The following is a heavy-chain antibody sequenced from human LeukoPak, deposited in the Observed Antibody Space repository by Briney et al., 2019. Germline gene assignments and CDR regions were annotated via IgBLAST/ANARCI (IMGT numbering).Heavy chain of an antibody. CDR2: ISTSGT. CDR1: GFTFSNFA. Sequence: GGSLRLSCAASGFTFSNFAMTSVRQAPGKGLEWVSVISTSGTYYAESVKGRFTISRDNSKNTLYLQMSSLRAEDTAVYYCAKNINHLEWGQGTLVTVSS. D-gene: IGHD1-14*01. J-gene: IGHJ4*02. CDR3: AKNINHLE. V-gene: IGHV3-23*01.